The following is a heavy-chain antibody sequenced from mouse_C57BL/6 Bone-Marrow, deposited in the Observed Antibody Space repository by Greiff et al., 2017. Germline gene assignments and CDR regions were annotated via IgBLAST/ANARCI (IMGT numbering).Heavy chain of an antibody. V-gene: IGHV1-81*01. CDR1: GYTFTSYG. Sequence: VQLQQSGAELARPGASVQLSCKASGYTFTSYGISWVKQSTGQGLEWIGEIYPRSGNTYYNEKFKGKATLTADKSSSTAYMELRSLTSEDSAVYFCARLNPYYFDYWGQGTTLTVSS. J-gene: IGHJ2*01. CDR3: ARLNPYYFDY. CDR2: IYPRSGNT. D-gene: IGHD1-3*01.